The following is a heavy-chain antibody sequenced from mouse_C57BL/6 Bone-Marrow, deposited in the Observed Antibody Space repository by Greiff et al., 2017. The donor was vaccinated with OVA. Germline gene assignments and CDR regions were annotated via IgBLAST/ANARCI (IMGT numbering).Heavy chain of an antibody. V-gene: IGHV1-59*01. D-gene: IGHD1-1*01. CDR2: IDPSDSYT. CDR1: GYTFTSYW. J-gene: IGHJ4*01. Sequence: VQLQQPGAELVRPGTSVKLSCKASGYTFTSYWMHWVKQRPGQGLEWIGVIDPSDSYTNYNQKFKGKATLTVDTSSSTAYMQLSSLTSEDSAVYYCARGVGFTTVVAYYYAMDYWGQGTSVTVSS. CDR3: ARGVGFTTVVAYYYAMDY.